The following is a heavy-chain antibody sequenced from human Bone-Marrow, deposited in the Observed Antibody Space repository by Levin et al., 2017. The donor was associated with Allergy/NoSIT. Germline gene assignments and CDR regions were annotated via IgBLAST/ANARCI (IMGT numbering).Heavy chain of an antibody. CDR3: AAGTGWYIYT. D-gene: IGHD6-19*01. V-gene: IGHV1-58*01. CDR1: GFSFSSTG. CDR2: MALGTGDT. Sequence: PGESLKISCKASGFSFSSTGLHWLNQTRGQRPEWIGWMALGTGDTKYAQTLQGRLSISRDMSTSTVYMDLSNLRSDDTAVYYCAAGTGWYIYTWGQGTLVTVSS. J-gene: IGHJ4*02.